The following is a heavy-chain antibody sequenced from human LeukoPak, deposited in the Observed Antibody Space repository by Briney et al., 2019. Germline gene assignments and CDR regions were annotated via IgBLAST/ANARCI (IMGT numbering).Heavy chain of an antibody. CDR3: ARRTEHGNDY. Sequence: ASVKVSCKASGYTFTSYDINWARQATGQGLEYMGWMNPNSGNIEYAQKFQGRVTMTRDTSISTAYMELSSLRSEDTAVYYCARRTEHGNDYWGQGTLVTVSS. CDR2: MNPNSGNI. V-gene: IGHV1-8*01. CDR1: GYTFTSYD. D-gene: IGHD4-23*01. J-gene: IGHJ4*02.